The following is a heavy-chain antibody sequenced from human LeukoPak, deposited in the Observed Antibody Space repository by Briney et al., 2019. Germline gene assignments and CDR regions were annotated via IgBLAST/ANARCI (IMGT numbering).Heavy chain of an antibody. CDR1: GGSISSYY. V-gene: IGHV4-59*12. D-gene: IGHD3-10*01. CDR3: ARKSITMVRGVIFA. CDR2: IYYSGST. Sequence: SETLSLTCTVSGGSISSYYWSWLRQPPGKGLEWIGYIYYSGSTNYNPSLKSRVTISVDTSKNQFSLKLSSVTAADTAVYYCARKSITMVRGVIFAWGQGTLVTVSS. J-gene: IGHJ5*02.